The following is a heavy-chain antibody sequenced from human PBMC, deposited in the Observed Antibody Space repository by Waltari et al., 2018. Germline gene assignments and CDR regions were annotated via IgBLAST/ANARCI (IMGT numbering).Heavy chain of an antibody. CDR3: ARGMYSFDY. J-gene: IGHJ4*02. CDR1: GFTFSSYW. CDR2: IKQDGSEK. V-gene: IGHV3-7*04. Sequence: EVQLVESGGGLVQPGGSLRLSCAASGFTFSSYWMSWVRQAPGKGRGGVANIKQDGSEKYYVDSVKGRFTISRDNAKNSLYLQMNSLRAEDTAVYYCARGMYSFDYWGQGTLVTVSS. D-gene: IGHD2-8*01.